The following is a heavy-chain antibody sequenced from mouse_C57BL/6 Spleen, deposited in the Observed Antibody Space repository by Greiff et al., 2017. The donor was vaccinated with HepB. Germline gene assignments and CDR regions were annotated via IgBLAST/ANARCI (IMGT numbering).Heavy chain of an antibody. CDR1: GFTFSDYG. V-gene: IGHV5-17*01. Sequence: EVQLVESGGGLVKPGGSLKLSCAASGFTFSDYGMHWVRQAPEQGLEWVAYISSGSSTIYYADTVKGPFTISIDNAKDTLFLQRTSLRSEDTAMYYCARRYYYGSSYVGWFAYWGQGTLVTVSA. D-gene: IGHD1-1*01. CDR3: ARRYYYGSSYVGWFAY. J-gene: IGHJ3*01. CDR2: ISSGSSTI.